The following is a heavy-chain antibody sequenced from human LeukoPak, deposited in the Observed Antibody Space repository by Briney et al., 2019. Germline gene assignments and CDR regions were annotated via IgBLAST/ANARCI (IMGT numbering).Heavy chain of an antibody. V-gene: IGHV4-61*02. CDR2: LFTPGRT. CDR1: AGSISSGSYY. J-gene: IGHJ2*01. D-gene: IGHD4-23*01. CDR3: TRGSAVVAPYWYVDL. Sequence: KSSQTLSLTCSVSAGSISSGSYYWSWLWQPAAMGLEWIGRLFTPGRTTSNPSLTRRAPISVDTSKNQFSVKLSSVTAAGTALYYCTRGSAVVAPYWYVDLWGRGTRVTVSS.